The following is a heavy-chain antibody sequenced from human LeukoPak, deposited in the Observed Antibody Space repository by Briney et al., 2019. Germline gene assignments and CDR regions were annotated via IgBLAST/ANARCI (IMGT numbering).Heavy chain of an antibody. Sequence: SVKVSCKASGGTFSSYAISWVRQAPGQGLEWMGGTIPIFGTANYAQKFQGRVTITTDESTSTAYMELSSLRSEDTAVYYCARGVVPAAIRAGFDPWGQGTLVTVSS. CDR2: TIPIFGTA. J-gene: IGHJ5*02. CDR3: ARGVVPAAIRAGFDP. D-gene: IGHD2-2*02. V-gene: IGHV1-69*05. CDR1: GGTFSSYA.